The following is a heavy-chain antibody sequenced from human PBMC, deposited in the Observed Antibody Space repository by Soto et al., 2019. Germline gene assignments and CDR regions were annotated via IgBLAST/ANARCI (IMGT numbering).Heavy chain of an antibody. CDR3: ARGYYDSRGQSNTFDI. Sequence: SETLSLTCTVSGASISSSYWSWIRQSPGKGLEWIGYVYYSGSTNYNPSLKSRVTISVDTSKNQFSLKLSSVTAADTAVYHCARGYYDSRGQSNTFDIWGQGTMVTVSS. J-gene: IGHJ3*02. D-gene: IGHD3-22*01. CDR2: VYYSGST. CDR1: GASISSSY. V-gene: IGHV4-59*01.